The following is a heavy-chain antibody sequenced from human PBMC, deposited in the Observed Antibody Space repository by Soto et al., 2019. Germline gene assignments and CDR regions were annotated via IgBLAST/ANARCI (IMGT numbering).Heavy chain of an antibody. CDR2: INHSGST. Sequence: SETLSLTCAVYGGSFSGYYWTWIRQPPGTGLEWIGEINHSGSTNYNPSLKSRVTISVDTSKNQFSLKLSSVTAADTAMYYCARHGERTIRSLNWFDPWGQGTLVTVSS. D-gene: IGHD4-17*01. J-gene: IGHJ5*02. CDR3: ARHGERTIRSLNWFDP. V-gene: IGHV4-34*01. CDR1: GGSFSGYY.